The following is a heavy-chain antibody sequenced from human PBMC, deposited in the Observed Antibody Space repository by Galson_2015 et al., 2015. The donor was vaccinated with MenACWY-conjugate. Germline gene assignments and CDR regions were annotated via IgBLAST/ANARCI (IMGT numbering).Heavy chain of an antibody. CDR3: ARDPGYSYGHYYYYGMDV. V-gene: IGHV3-48*02. J-gene: IGHJ6*02. CDR1: GLTFSHCG. Sequence: SLRLSCAASGLTFSHCGMNWVRQARGKGLEWISYISPGSGIIYYADSAKGRFTISRDDAKNSLFLQMNSLRDEDTAVYYCARDPGYSYGHYYYYGMDVWGQGTAVTVSS. D-gene: IGHD5-18*01. CDR2: ISPGSGII.